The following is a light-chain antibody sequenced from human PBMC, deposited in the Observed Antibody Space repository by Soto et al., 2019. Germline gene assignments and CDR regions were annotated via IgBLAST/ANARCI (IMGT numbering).Light chain of an antibody. J-gene: IGKJ2*01. Sequence: EVLLTQSPATLSFTPGESATLSCRASQPINTYLGWYQQKSGQSPRLLIYDASNRAADIPARFSASGFGTDFTLTISSLKPEDFGTYYCHQRSNWPPEDTFGQGTKLEI. CDR3: HQRSNWPPEDT. CDR2: DAS. CDR1: QPINTY. V-gene: IGKV3-11*01.